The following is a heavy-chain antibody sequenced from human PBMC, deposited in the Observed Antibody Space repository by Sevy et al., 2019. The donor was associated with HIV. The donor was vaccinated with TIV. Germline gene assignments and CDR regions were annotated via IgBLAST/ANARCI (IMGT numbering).Heavy chain of an antibody. CDR3: ARGDCSDSRGDYNDAFDI. V-gene: IGHV3-7*04. D-gene: IGHD3-22*01. J-gene: IGHJ3*02. CDR2: LKPDGSEK. Sequence: GGSLRLSCAASGFTFSNYWMSWVRQAPGKGLEWVGNLKPDGSEKDYVDSVKGRFTISRDNAKNSLYLQMNSLRGGDTAVYYCARGDCSDSRGDYNDAFDIWGQGTMVTVSS. CDR1: GFTFSNYW.